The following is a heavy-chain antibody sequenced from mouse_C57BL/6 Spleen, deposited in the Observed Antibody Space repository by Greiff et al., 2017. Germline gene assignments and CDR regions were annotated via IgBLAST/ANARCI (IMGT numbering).Heavy chain of an antibody. CDR3: ARVGDWFAY. Sequence: QVQLQQSGPELVKPGASVKISCKASGYAFSSSWMNWVQQRPGKGLEWIGRIYPGDGDTNYNGKFKGKATLTADKSSSTAYMQLSSLTSEDSAVYFCARVGDWFAYWGQGTLVTVSA. CDR2: IYPGDGDT. CDR1: GYAFSSSW. V-gene: IGHV1-82*01. J-gene: IGHJ3*01.